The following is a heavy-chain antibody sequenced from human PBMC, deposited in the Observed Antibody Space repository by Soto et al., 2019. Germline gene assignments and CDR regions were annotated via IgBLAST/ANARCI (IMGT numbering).Heavy chain of an antibody. J-gene: IGHJ4*02. D-gene: IGHD6-13*01. Sequence: PGGSLRLSCAASGFTFSSYAMSWVRQAPGKGLEWVSAISGSGGSTYYADSVKGRFTISRDNFKNTLYLQMSSLRAEDTAVYYCAKARYSSSWFLFDYWGQGTLVTVSS. CDR1: GFTFSSYA. V-gene: IGHV3-23*01. CDR3: AKARYSSSWFLFDY. CDR2: ISGSGGST.